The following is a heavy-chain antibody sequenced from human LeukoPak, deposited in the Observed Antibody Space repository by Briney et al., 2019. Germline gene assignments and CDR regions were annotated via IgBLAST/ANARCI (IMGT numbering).Heavy chain of an antibody. J-gene: IGHJ5*02. V-gene: IGHV4-39*01. CDR2: IYYSGST. D-gene: IGHD3-22*01. CDR1: GGSIRSSNYY. CDR3: VRLFYYDSRGPPS. Sequence: SETLSLTCNVLGGSIRSSNYYWCWIRQPPGKGLEWIGSIYYSGSTYYNPSLKGRGTMSVDTSNNQFSLKSTSATATDTAVYYCVRLFYYDSRGPPSWGQGTLVTVSS.